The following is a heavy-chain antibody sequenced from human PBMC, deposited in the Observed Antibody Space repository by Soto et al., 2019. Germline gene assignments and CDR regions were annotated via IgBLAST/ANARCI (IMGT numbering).Heavy chain of an antibody. Sequence: SETLSLTCTVSGGSISSSSYYWGWIRQPPGKGLEWIGSIYYSGSTYYNPSLKSRVTISVDTSKNQFSLKLSSVTAADTAMYYCARRGSGSYSDYWGQGTLVTVSS. CDR1: GGSISSSSYY. J-gene: IGHJ4*02. CDR2: IYYSGST. CDR3: ARRGSGSYSDY. V-gene: IGHV4-39*01. D-gene: IGHD3-10*01.